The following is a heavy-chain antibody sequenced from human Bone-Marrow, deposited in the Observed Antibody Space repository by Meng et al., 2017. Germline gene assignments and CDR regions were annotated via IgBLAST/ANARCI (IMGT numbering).Heavy chain of an antibody. CDR1: GGTFSSYA. CDR3: ARDSITMVRGVIKASRSYYGMDV. Sequence: SVKVSCKASGGTFSSYAISWVRQAPGQGLEWMGRIIPIFGTANYAQKFQGRVTITADESTSTAYMELSSLRSEDTAVYYCARDSITMVRGVIKASRSYYGMDVWGQGTTVTVSS. CDR2: IIPIFGTA. J-gene: IGHJ6*02. V-gene: IGHV1-69*13. D-gene: IGHD3-10*01.